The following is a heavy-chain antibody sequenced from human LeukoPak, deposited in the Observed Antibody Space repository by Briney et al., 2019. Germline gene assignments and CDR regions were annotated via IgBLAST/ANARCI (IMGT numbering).Heavy chain of an antibody. CDR1: GFTFSDYY. CDR3: ARDFLRSGGCAFDI. Sequence: PGGSLRLSCAASGFTFSDYYMSWIRQAPGKGLEWVSYISSSGSTIYYADSVKGRFTVSRDNAKNSLYLQMNSLRAEDTAVYYCARDFLRSGGCAFDIWGQGTMVTVSS. CDR2: ISSSGSTI. D-gene: IGHD3-16*01. V-gene: IGHV3-11*01. J-gene: IGHJ3*02.